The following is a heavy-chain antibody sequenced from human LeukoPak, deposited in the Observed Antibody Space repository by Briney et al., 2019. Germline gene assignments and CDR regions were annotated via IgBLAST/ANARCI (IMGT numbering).Heavy chain of an antibody. J-gene: IGHJ4*02. D-gene: IGHD3-10*01. CDR3: AKLGNFASGSYSD. CDR2: ISDSGGYT. V-gene: IGHV3-23*01. Sequence: GGSLRLSCAASGFTFSSFAMSWVRQAPGKGLEWVSGISDSGGYTYYADSVKGRFTISRYNSKNTLYLHMNSLRAEDTAVYYCAKLGNFASGSYSDWGQGTLVTVSS. CDR1: GFTFSSFA.